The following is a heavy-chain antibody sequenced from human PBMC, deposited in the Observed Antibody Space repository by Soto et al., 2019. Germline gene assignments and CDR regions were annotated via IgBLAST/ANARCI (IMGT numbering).Heavy chain of an antibody. CDR1: GGSFSRFS. D-gene: IGHD1-26*01. CDR2: INQSGRT. CDR3: TRGEWEQRRFKRYQYYGMDV. Sequence: SETRSLTLIFRGGSFSRFSCTWIRQPPLNVPEWIGEINQSGRTSYSRSLKSRVTISIDTYEKYFSLNLTSVTAADTAVYYCTRGEWEQRRFKRYQYYGMDVWDQETTVTVSS. V-gene: IGHV4-34*01. J-gene: IGHJ6*02.